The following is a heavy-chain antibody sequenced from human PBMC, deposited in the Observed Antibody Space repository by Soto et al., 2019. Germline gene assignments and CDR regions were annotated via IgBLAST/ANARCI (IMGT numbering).Heavy chain of an antibody. J-gene: IGHJ6*03. CDR2: IKQDGSEK. V-gene: IGHV3-7*01. Sequence: EVQVVESGGGLVQPGGSLRLSCAASGFTFSNHWMTWGRQAPGKGLEWVPNIKQDGSEKHYVDSVKGRFTLSRDNAKNSLYRQMTMLRAADTAVYYCARDSAYFRRTSCDLTYYNYPDVWGKGTTVTGSS. D-gene: IGHD2-2*01. CDR1: GFTFSNHW. CDR3: ARDSAYFRRTSCDLTYYNYPDV.